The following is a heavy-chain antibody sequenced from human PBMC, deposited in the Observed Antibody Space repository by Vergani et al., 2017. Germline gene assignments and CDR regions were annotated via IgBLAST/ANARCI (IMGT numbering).Heavy chain of an antibody. D-gene: IGHD6-6*01. V-gene: IGHV4-34*01. CDR1: GGSFSGYY. J-gene: IGHJ6*03. CDR3: ARSSSIAARYYYMDV. Sequence: QVQLQQWGAGLLKPSETLSLTCAVYGGSFSGYYWSWIRQPPGKGLEWIGEINHSGSTNYHPSLKSRVTISVDTSKNQFSLKLSSVTAADTAVYYCARSSSIAARYYYMDVWGKGTTVTGSS. CDR2: INHSGST.